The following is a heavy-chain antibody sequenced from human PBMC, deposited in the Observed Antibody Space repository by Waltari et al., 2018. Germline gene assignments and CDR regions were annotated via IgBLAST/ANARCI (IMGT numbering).Heavy chain of an antibody. CDR3: ARERGEAVAGSRYYFDY. CDR1: GYTFTSYA. Sequence: QVQLVQSGAEVKKPGASVKVSCKASGYTFTSYAMHWVRQAPGQRLEWMGWINAGNGNTKYSQKFQGRVTITRDTSASTAYMELSSLRSEDTAVYYCARERGEAVAGSRYYFDYWGQGTLVTVSS. J-gene: IGHJ4*02. V-gene: IGHV1-3*01. D-gene: IGHD6-19*01. CDR2: INAGNGNT.